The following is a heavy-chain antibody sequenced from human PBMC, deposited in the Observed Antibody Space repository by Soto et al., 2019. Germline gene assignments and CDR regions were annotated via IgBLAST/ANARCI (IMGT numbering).Heavy chain of an antibody. CDR1: GFSLSTSGVG. CDR2: IYWDDDK. D-gene: IGHD3-3*01. Sequence: QITLKESGPTLVKPTQPLTLTCTFSGFSLSTSGVGVGWIRQPQGKALAWLALIYWDDDKRYSPSLKSRLTITKDTSKDHVVLTMTNMDPVDTATYYCAHGCLEWSPSYYFDYWGQGTLVTVSS. CDR3: AHGCLEWSPSYYFDY. V-gene: IGHV2-5*02. J-gene: IGHJ4*02.